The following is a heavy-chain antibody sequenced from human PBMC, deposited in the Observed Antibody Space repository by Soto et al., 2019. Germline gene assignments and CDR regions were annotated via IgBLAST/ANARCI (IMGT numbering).Heavy chain of an antibody. CDR1: GYGFEGCY. CDR2: INPNSGGT. Sequence: ACGYGFEGCYRCSVQQAPKQGLEWMGWINPNSGGTNYAQKFQGWVTMTRDTSISTAYMELSRLRSDDTAVYYCARDLYPNSARVFSTGPSDYWGQGTLVTVSS. D-gene: IGHD3-9*01. CDR3: ARDLYPNSARVFSTGPSDY. V-gene: IGHV1-2*04. J-gene: IGHJ4*02.